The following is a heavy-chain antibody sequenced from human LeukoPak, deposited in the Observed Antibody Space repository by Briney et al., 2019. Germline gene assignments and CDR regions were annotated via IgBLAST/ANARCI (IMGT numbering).Heavy chain of an antibody. CDR1: GASISSYY. D-gene: IGHD1-26*01. CDR3: ARLSGSYYGSVDY. J-gene: IGHJ4*02. Sequence: PSETLSLTCTVSGASISSYYWSWIRQPPGKGLEWIGYISYSEGSNYNPSLESRVTISLDTSKNQFSLKLTSVTATGTAVYYCARLSGSYYGSVDYWGQGSLVTVSS. V-gene: IGHV4-59*08. CDR2: ISYSEGS.